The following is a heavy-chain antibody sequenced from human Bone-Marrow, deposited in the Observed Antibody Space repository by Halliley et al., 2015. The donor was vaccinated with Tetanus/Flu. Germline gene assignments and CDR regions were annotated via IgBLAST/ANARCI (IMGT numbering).Heavy chain of an antibody. CDR3: ARQGAQAGTGN. J-gene: IGHJ4*02. D-gene: IGHD1-1*01. Sequence: VEWIGSIYSSGTVHYNPSLKSRVPISVDTSKNQLSLKLPSVIAADTSVYYCARQGAQAGTGNWGQGTLVTVSS. CDR2: IYSSGTV. V-gene: IGHV4-39*01.